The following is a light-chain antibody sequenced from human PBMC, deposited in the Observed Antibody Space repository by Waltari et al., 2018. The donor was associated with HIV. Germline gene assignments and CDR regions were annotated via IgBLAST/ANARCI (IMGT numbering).Light chain of an antibody. Sequence: DIQLTQSPYFLSASVGDRVTITCRASEDINYHLAWYQQKPGKAPKLLIFAASTLQSVVPSRFSGSASGTEFTLTISSLQPEDFATYYCQQLNIFPLTFGGGTKVDIK. J-gene: IGKJ4*01. CDR2: AAS. CDR1: EDINYH. CDR3: QQLNIFPLT. V-gene: IGKV1-9*01.